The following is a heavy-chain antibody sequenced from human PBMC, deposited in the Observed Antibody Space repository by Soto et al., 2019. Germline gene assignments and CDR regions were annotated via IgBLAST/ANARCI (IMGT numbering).Heavy chain of an antibody. J-gene: IGHJ5*02. Sequence: PSETLSLTCTVSGGSISSGGYYWSWIRQHPGKGLEWIGYIYYSGSTCYNPSLKSRVTISVDTSKNQFSLKLSSVTAADTAVYYCARGTGLWFGESTDWFDPWGQGTLVTVSS. D-gene: IGHD3-10*01. CDR3: ARGTGLWFGESTDWFDP. V-gene: IGHV4-31*03. CDR2: IYYSGST. CDR1: GGSISSGGYY.